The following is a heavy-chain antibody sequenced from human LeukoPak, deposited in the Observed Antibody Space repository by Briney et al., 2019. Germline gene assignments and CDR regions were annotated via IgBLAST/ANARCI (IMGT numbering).Heavy chain of an antibody. Sequence: ASVKVSCKASGYTFTGYYMHWVRQAPGQGLEWMGRINPNSGGTNYAQKFQGRVTMTRDTSISTAYMELSRLRSDDTAVYYCATIVVVPAATINWFDPWGQGTLVTVSS. V-gene: IGHV1-2*06. D-gene: IGHD2-2*01. J-gene: IGHJ5*02. CDR1: GYTFTGYY. CDR3: ATIVVVPAATINWFDP. CDR2: INPNSGGT.